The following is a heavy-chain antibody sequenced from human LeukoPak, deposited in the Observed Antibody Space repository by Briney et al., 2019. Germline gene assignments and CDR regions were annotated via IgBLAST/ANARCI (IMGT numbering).Heavy chain of an antibody. J-gene: IGHJ4*02. D-gene: IGHD1-26*01. Sequence: SETLSLTCTVSGGSISSGSYYWSWIRQPAGKGLEWIGRIYTSGSTNYNPSLKSRVTISVDTSKNQFSLKLSSVTAADTAVYYCAKGDTTWELPHDYWGQGTLVTVSS. V-gene: IGHV4-61*02. CDR1: GGSISSGSYY. CDR3: AKGDTTWELPHDY. CDR2: IYTSGST.